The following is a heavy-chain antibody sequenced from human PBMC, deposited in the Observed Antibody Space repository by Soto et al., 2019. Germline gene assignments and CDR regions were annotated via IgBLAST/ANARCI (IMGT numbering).Heavy chain of an antibody. CDR3: ARERDSSSSGAFDI. V-gene: IGHV3-30*04. CDR1: GFTFSSYA. Sequence: GGSLRLSCAASGFTFSSYAMHWVRQAPGKGLEWVAVISYDGSNKYYADSVKGRFTISRDNSKNTLYLQMNSLRAEDTAVYYCARERDSSSSGAFDIWGQGTMVTVSS. D-gene: IGHD6-6*01. CDR2: ISYDGSNK. J-gene: IGHJ3*02.